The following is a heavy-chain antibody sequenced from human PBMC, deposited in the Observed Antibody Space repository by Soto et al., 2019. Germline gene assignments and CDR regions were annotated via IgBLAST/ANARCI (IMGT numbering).Heavy chain of an antibody. CDR1: GGSISSYY. CDR2: IYYSGST. D-gene: IGHD3-10*01. CDR3: ARHNYGSGSTYFDY. V-gene: IGHV4-59*08. Sequence: QVQLQESGPGLVKPSETLSLTCTVSGGSISSYYWSWIRQPPGKGLEWIGYIYYSGSTNYNPSLKRRVTXXVXTXXNHFPLKRNSMTAADTAVYYCARHNYGSGSTYFDYWGQGTLVTVSS. J-gene: IGHJ4*02.